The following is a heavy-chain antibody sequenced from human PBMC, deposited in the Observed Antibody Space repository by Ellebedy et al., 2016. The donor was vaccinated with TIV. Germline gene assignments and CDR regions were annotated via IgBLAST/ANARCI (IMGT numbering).Heavy chain of an antibody. Sequence: SETLSLXXTVSGGSISSYYWSWIRQPPGKGLEWIGYIYYSGSTNYNPSLKSRVTISVDTSKNQFSLKLSSVTAADTAVYYCAMYYSPFNFDYWGQGTLVTVSS. J-gene: IGHJ4*02. V-gene: IGHV4-59*01. D-gene: IGHD3-10*01. CDR2: IYYSGST. CDR3: AMYYSPFNFDY. CDR1: GGSISSYY.